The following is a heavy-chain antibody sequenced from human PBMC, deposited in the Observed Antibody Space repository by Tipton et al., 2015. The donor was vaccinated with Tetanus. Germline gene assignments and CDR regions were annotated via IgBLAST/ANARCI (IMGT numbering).Heavy chain of an antibody. J-gene: IGHJ4*02. Sequence: LRLSCTVSGGSMSNNYWSWIRQPPGKGLEWIAYIFHSGSTNYSPSLKSRVAISMDTSKNQISLKLSSVTAADTAVYYCARLASYSNHLDAWGQGALVTVSS. CDR2: IFHSGST. CDR3: ARLASYSNHLDA. V-gene: IGHV4-59*01. D-gene: IGHD4-11*01. CDR1: GGSMSNNY.